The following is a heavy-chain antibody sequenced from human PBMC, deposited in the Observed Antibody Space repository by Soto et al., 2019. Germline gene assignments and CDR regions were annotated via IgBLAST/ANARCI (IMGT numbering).Heavy chain of an antibody. CDR3: RVWDGDASFYYYYGMDV. CDR1: GGSISSSSYY. D-gene: IGHD4-17*01. J-gene: IGHJ6*02. CDR2: IYYSGST. V-gene: IGHV4-39*01. Sequence: QLQLQESGPGLVKPSETLSLTCTVSGGSISSSSYYWGWIRQPPGKGLEWIGSIYYSGSTYYNPSRKSRVTISVDTSKNQFSLKLSSGTAADTAVYYCRVWDGDASFYYYYGMDVSGHGTTVTVSS.